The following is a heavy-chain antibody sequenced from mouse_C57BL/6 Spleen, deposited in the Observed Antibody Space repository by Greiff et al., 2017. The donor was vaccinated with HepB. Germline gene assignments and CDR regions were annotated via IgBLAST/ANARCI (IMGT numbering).Heavy chain of an antibody. Sequence: EVKLMESGPGLVKPSQSLSLTCSVTGYSITSGYYWNWIRQFPGNKLEWMGYISYDGSNNYNPSLKNRISITRDTSKNQFFLKLNSVTTEDTATYYCANIYDGYLYWYFDVWGTGTTVTVSS. D-gene: IGHD2-3*01. V-gene: IGHV3-6*01. CDR1: GYSITSGYY. CDR3: ANIYDGYLYWYFDV. CDR2: ISYDGSN. J-gene: IGHJ1*03.